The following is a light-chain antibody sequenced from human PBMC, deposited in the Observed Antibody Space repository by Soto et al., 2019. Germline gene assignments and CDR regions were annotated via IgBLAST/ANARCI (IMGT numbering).Light chain of an antibody. J-gene: IGKJ1*01. V-gene: IGKV1-5*03. CDR2: KAS. Sequence: DIQMTQSPSTLSASVGDRVTITCRASQSISSWLAWYQQKPGKAHKLLISKASSLESGVPSRFSGSGSGTEFPLASSSQHPDESANYYCQQYNDNWTFGQGTKLEIK. CDR1: QSISSW. CDR3: QQYNDNWT.